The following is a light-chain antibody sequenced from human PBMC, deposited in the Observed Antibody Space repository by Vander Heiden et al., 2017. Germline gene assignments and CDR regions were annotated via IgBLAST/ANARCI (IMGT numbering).Light chain of an antibody. J-gene: IGKJ2*01. Sequence: DIVMSQSPLSLPVTPGEPASISCRSSQSLLHSNGYNYLDWYLQKPGQSPQLLIYLGSNRASGVPDRFSGSGSGTDCTLKISRVEAEDVGVYYCMQALQIMYTFGQGTKLEIK. V-gene: IGKV2-28*01. CDR1: QSLLHSNGYNY. CDR2: LGS. CDR3: MQALQIMYT.